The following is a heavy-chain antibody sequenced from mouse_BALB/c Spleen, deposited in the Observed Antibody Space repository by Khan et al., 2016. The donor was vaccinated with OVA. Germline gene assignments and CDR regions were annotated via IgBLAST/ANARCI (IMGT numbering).Heavy chain of an antibody. CDR1: GYSITSDYV. J-gene: IGHJ3*01. CDR3: ARAASNSYARFAY. V-gene: IGHV3-2*02. CDR2: KSYSGTT. Sequence: EVQLEESGPGLVKPSQSLSLTCTVTGYSITSDYVWNWIRQFPGNKLERMGYKSYSGTTTYNPSLKSRISITRDTSKNQFFLELNSVTAEDPATYYCARAASNSYARFAYWGQGTLVTVSA. D-gene: IGHD1-1*01.